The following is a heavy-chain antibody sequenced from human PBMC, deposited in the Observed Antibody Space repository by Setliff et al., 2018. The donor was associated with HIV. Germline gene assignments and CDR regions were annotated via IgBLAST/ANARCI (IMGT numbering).Heavy chain of an antibody. Sequence: GGSLRLSCAASGFTFNNFGMSWVRQAPGKGLEWVSVIYAAGSTYYADSVKGRFTISRHNSKNTLYLQLNSLRAEDTAVYYCARVSKSSPDAFDIWGQGTMVTVSS. D-gene: IGHD6-13*01. V-gene: IGHV3-53*04. CDR2: IYAAGST. CDR1: GFTFNNFG. CDR3: ARVSKSSPDAFDI. J-gene: IGHJ3*02.